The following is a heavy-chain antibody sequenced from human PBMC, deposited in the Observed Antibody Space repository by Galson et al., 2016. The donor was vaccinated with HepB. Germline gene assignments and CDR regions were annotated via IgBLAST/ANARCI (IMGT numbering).Heavy chain of an antibody. D-gene: IGHD5-12*01. Sequence: SLRLSCAASGFIVSDNYMSWVRQAPGKGLEWVSAIYSNGNAYYADSVKGRFTISRDNSKNTVYLQMNSLRAEDTAIYYCARDRVYSGNGIDYWGQGTLVAVSS. CDR2: IYSNGNA. CDR3: ARDRVYSGNGIDY. V-gene: IGHV3-53*01. CDR1: GFIVSDNY. J-gene: IGHJ4*02.